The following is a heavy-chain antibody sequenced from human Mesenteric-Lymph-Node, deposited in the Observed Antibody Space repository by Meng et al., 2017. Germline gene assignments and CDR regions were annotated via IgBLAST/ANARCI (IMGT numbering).Heavy chain of an antibody. Sequence: VLLHESAPGLVNPSVTPPLPVAVSGGSISSSNGWSWVRQSPGKGLEWIGKIYHSGITIYNPSLKSRVTMSVDNSKNQFSLKLNSMTAADTAVYYCARDPTGGEDHQRVWGQGTLVTVSS. CDR2: IYHSGIT. CDR1: GGSISSSNG. V-gene: IGHV4-4*02. D-gene: IGHD1-14*01. J-gene: IGHJ4*02. CDR3: ARDPTGGEDHQRV.